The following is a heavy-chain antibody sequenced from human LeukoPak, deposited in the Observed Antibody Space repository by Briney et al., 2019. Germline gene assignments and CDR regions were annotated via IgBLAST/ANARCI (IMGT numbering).Heavy chain of an antibody. D-gene: IGHD3-10*01. CDR3: ARSGLSAYYFDY. V-gene: IGHV1-2*02. J-gene: IGHJ4*02. CDR1: GYTFTGYY. Sequence: ASVKVSCKASGYTFTGYYMHWVRQAPGQGLEWMGWIKPNNGGTNYAQKFQGRVTMTRDTSISTAYMELSRLRSDDTAVYYCARSGLSAYYFDYWGQGTLVTVSS. CDR2: IKPNNGGT.